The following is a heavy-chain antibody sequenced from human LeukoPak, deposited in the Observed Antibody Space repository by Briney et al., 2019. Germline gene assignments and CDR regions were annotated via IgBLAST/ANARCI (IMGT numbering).Heavy chain of an antibody. CDR1: GFTVSSNY. V-gene: IGHV3-53*01. D-gene: IGHD5-24*01. CDR3: ARGAGYNYPYYFDY. CDR2: IYGGGNI. Sequence: GGSLRLSCAASGFTVSSNYMDWVRQAPGKGLEWVSVIYGGGNIYYADSVKGRFTISRDNSKNTLYLQMNSLRAEDTAVYYCARGAGYNYPYYFDYWGQGTLVTVSS. J-gene: IGHJ4*02.